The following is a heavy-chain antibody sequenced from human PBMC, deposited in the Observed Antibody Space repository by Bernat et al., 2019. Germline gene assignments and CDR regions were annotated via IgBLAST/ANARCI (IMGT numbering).Heavy chain of an antibody. D-gene: IGHD1-26*01. CDR2: IWYDGSNK. J-gene: IGHJ3*01. CDR1: GFTFSNYG. Sequence: AASGFTFSNYGMHWVRQAPGKGLEWVAVIWYDGSNKYYADSVKGRFTISRDNSKNTLYLQMNSLRAEDTAVYYCARGMRIVGVTNVDAFDVWGQGK. CDR3: ARGMRIVGVTNVDAFDV. V-gene: IGHV3-33*01.